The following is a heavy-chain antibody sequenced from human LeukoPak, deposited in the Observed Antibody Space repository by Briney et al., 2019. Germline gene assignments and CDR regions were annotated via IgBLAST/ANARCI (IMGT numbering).Heavy chain of an antibody. CDR3: ARDPDYGDPY. V-gene: IGHV3-11*01. Sequence: GGSLRLSCSASGFSFSDSYMSWFRLSPQKGLEWIAYITSSGTTTEYADSVKGRFTISRVNAKSSLYLQMNSLRPEDTAVYYCARDPDYGDPYWGQGTLVTVSS. CDR1: GFSFSDSY. J-gene: IGHJ4*02. CDR2: ITSSGTTT. D-gene: IGHD4/OR15-4a*01.